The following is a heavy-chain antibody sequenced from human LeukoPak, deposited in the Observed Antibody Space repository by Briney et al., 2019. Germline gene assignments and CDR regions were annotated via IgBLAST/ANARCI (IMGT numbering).Heavy chain of an antibody. V-gene: IGHV4-38-2*01. Sequence: PSETLSLTCAVSGYSISSGYYWGWIRQPPGKGLEWIGSIYHTGNTYSNPSLKGRVTISVDTSKNQFSLRLSSVTAADTAAYYCARRFCGSGSCYLDYWGQGTLVTVSS. CDR1: GYSISSGYY. J-gene: IGHJ4*02. CDR3: ARRFCGSGSCYLDY. D-gene: IGHD2-15*01. CDR2: IYHTGNT.